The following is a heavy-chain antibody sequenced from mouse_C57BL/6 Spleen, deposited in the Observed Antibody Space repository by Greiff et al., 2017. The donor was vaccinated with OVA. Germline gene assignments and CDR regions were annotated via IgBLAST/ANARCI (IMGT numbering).Heavy chain of an antibody. J-gene: IGHJ2*01. CDR2: IDPNSGGT. V-gene: IGHV1-72*01. CDR1: GYTFTSYW. D-gene: IGHD3-3*01. CDR3: ARSNGTGYYYGY. Sequence: VKLQQPGAELVKPGASVKLSCKASGYTFTSYWMHWVKQRPGRGLEWIGRIDPNSGGTKYNGKFKSKATLTVDKPSSTAYMQLSSLTSEDSAVCYCARSNGTGYYYGYWGQGTTRTVSS.